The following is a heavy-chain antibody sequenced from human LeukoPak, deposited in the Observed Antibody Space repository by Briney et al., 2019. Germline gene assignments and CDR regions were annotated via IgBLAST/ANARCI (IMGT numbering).Heavy chain of an antibody. D-gene: IGHD6-19*01. Sequence: SGTLSLTCTVSGASISSSNWWTWVRQPPGEALEWIGEIYHAGSTKYNPSLRSRLTISVDKSKNSFSLSLTSATAADTAFYYCARSAAVTGQFDFWGPGTLVTVSS. CDR1: GASISSSNW. J-gene: IGHJ4*02. CDR3: ARSAAVTGQFDF. V-gene: IGHV4-4*02. CDR2: IYHAGST.